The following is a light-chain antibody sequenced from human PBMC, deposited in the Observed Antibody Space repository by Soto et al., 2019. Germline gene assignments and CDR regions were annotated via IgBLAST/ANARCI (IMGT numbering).Light chain of an antibody. Sequence: EIVMTQSPATLSVSPGERVALSCRASQSVSSNLAWYQQKPGQAPRLLIFGASTRATGIPARFSGSGSGTEFTLTISSLQSEDFAVYYCQQYNKWPPTTFGQGTRLEIK. CDR3: QQYNKWPPTT. J-gene: IGKJ5*01. V-gene: IGKV3-15*01. CDR2: GAS. CDR1: QSVSSN.